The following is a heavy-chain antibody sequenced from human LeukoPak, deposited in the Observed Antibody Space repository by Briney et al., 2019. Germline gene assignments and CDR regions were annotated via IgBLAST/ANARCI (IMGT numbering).Heavy chain of an antibody. V-gene: IGHV3-7*02. Sequence: GGSLRLSCAASGSTFSSHWMTWVRQAPGKGLETVANIKEDGSETYYVDSVKGRFTISRDNAKNSLYLQMSSLRAEDTAVYYCARVVLYYSYMDVWGKGTPVTVSS. CDR2: IKEDGSET. CDR1: GSTFSSHW. D-gene: IGHD3-10*01. J-gene: IGHJ6*03. CDR3: ARVVLYYSYMDV.